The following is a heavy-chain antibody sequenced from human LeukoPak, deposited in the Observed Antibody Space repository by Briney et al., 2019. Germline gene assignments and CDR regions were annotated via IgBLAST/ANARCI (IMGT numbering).Heavy chain of an antibody. Sequence: PSETLSLTCTVSGGSISNYYWSWIRQPPGKGLEWIGYIYYSGSTNYNPSLKSRVTISVDTSKNQFSLKLSSVTAADTAVYYCASMGYCSSTSCSNWFDPWGQGTLVTVSS. CDR1: GGSISNYY. CDR2: IYYSGST. CDR3: ASMGYCSSTSCSNWFDP. V-gene: IGHV4-59*01. J-gene: IGHJ5*02. D-gene: IGHD2-2*01.